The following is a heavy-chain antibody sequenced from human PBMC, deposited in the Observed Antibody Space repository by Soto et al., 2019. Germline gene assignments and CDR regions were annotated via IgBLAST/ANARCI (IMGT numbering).Heavy chain of an antibody. CDR3: ARLQYYFDY. J-gene: IGHJ4*02. CDR2: IYYSRST. CDR1: GGSISSYY. V-gene: IGHV4-59*01. Sequence: QVQLQESGPGLVKPSETLSLTCTVSGGSISSYYWSWIRQPPGKGLEWIGYIYYSRSTNYHPSLKSRVTISVDTSKNQFSRKLSSVTAADKAVYYCARLQYYFDYWGQGTLVTVSS.